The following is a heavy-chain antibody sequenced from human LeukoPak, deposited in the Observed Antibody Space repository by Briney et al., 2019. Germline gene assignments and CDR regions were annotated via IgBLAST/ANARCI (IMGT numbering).Heavy chain of an antibody. CDR3: ARHCRTVMINGYFDY. CDR2: IYYSGST. CDR1: GGSISYNY. J-gene: IGHJ4*02. V-gene: IGHV4-59*08. Sequence: SETLSLTCTVSGGSISYNYWSWIRQPPGKGLEWVGYIYYSGSTNYNPSFKSRVTMSVDTSKNQFSLELSSVTAADTAVYYCARHCRTVMINGYFDYWGQGTLVTVSS. D-gene: IGHD3-16*01.